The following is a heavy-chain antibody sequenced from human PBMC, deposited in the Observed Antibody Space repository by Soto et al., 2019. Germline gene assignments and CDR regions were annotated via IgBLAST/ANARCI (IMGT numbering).Heavy chain of an antibody. D-gene: IGHD3-3*01. Sequence: ETLSLTCSVYGGSFSDYYWSWIRQPPGKGLEWIGEINHSGSTNYNPSLKSRVTISVHTSKNQFSLKLSSVTAADTAVYYCARARKGSGSDYYYHYGMDVWGKGTTVTVSS. CDR3: ARARKGSGSDYYYHYGMDV. CDR1: GGSFSDYY. V-gene: IGHV4-34*01. CDR2: INHSGST. J-gene: IGHJ6*04.